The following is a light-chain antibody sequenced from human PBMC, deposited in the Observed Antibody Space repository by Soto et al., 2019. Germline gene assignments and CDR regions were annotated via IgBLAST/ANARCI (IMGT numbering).Light chain of an antibody. Sequence: IVLTQSPCTLSLSPGERATLSCRASQSVSNNYLAWYQQKPGQAPRLLIYGASNRATGIPDRFSGSGSGTDLTLTISRLEPEDFAVYYCQQYNDWYSCTFGRGTKVDIK. CDR3: QQYNDWYSCT. V-gene: IGKV3-20*01. J-gene: IGKJ1*01. CDR2: GAS. CDR1: QSVSNNY.